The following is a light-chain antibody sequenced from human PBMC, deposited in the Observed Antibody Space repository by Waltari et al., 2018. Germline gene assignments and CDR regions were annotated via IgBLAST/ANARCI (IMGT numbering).Light chain of an antibody. J-gene: IGKJ4*01. V-gene: IGKV1-39*01. CDR2: KAS. CDR3: QHGYGTPLT. CDR1: ENVNHY. Sequence: EIQMPQSSSSLSASVRDRVTLSCRARENVNHYLNWYQQKPGTAPKLLFYKASTLQSGVPSRFSGSGSGTDYTFTISSLQSEDVTTYYCQHGYGTPLTFGGGTKGEIK.